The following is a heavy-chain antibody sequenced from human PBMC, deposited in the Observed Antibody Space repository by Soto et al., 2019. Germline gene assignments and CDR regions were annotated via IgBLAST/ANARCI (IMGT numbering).Heavy chain of an antibody. D-gene: IGHD2-8*01. V-gene: IGHV3-23*01. J-gene: IGHJ4*02. CDR2: ISGSGGNT. CDR1: GFTFSSCA. CDR3: ARDHEDCTNGVCYTCIFDY. Sequence: PGGSLRLSCAASGFTFSSCAMSWVRQAPGKGLEWVSAISGSGGNTYYADSVKGRFTISRDNAKNTLYLQMNSLRAEDTAVYYCARDHEDCTNGVCYTCIFDYWGQGTLVSVSS.